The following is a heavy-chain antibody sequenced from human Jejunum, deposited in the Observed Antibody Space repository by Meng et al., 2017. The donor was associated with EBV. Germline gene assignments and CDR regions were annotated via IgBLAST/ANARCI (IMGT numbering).Heavy chain of an antibody. CDR1: CGSVSSGGYY. Sequence: VPLQEAGPGLVKPSETLSLTCTVSCGSVSSGGYYWSWIRQPPGKGLEWIGYIYNSESTNYKSSLKSRVTISADTSKNQFSLRLSSVTAADTAVYYCARDQNGSYFAYWGQGTLVTVSS. D-gene: IGHD1-26*01. J-gene: IGHJ4*02. V-gene: IGHV4-61*08. CDR3: ARDQNGSYFAY. CDR2: IYNSEST.